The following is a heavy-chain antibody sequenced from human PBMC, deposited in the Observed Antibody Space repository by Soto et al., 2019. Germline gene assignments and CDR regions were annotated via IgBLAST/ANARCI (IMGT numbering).Heavy chain of an antibody. Sequence: PSETLCLTCTVSGGSISSSSYYWGWIRQPPGKGLEWIGSIYYSGSTYYNPSLKSRVTISVDTSKNQFSLKLSSVTAADTAVYYCASRLRVYGDWGQGTLVTVSS. CDR3: ASRLRVYGD. CDR2: IYYSGST. J-gene: IGHJ4*02. CDR1: GGSISSSSYY. D-gene: IGHD2-8*01. V-gene: IGHV4-39*01.